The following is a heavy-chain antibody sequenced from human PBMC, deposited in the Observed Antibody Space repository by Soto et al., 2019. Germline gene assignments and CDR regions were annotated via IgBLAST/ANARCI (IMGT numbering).Heavy chain of an antibody. CDR2: ISGSGGST. V-gene: IGHV3-23*01. CDR3: AKGWFSGGDFDD. CDR1: GFTFSSYA. J-gene: IGHJ4*02. D-gene: IGHD2-8*02. Sequence: GGSLRLSCAASGFTFSSYAMSWVRPAPGKGLEWVSAISGSGGSTYYADSVKGRFTISRDNSKNTLYLQMNSLRAEDTAVDYCAKGWFSGGDFDDWGQGTLVTVSS.